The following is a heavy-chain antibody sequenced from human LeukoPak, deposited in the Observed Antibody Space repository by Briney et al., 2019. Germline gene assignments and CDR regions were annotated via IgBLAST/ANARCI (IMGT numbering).Heavy chain of an antibody. Sequence: QPGGSLRLSCAASGFTFSSYGMHWVRQAPGKGLEWVAFIRYDGSNKYYADSVKGRFTISRDNSKNTLYMQMNSLRAEDTAVYYCAKDLRLGELSPNDYWGQGTLVTVSS. D-gene: IGHD3-16*02. J-gene: IGHJ4*02. CDR1: GFTFSSYG. CDR3: AKDLRLGELSPNDY. V-gene: IGHV3-30*02. CDR2: IRYDGSNK.